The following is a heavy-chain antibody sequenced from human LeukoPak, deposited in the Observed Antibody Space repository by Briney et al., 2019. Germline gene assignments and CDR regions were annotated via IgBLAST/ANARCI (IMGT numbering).Heavy chain of an antibody. CDR1: VYTFTGYY. V-gene: IGHV1-2*02. Sequence: GASVTVSFKASVYTFTGYYMHWVRQAPGQGLEWMGWINPNSGGTNYAQKFQGRVTMPRDTSISTAYMELSRLRSDDTAVYYCARAGGPDYYYGMDVWGQGTTVTVSS. CDR3: ARAGGPDYYYGMDV. CDR2: INPNSGGT. D-gene: IGHD4-23*01. J-gene: IGHJ6*02.